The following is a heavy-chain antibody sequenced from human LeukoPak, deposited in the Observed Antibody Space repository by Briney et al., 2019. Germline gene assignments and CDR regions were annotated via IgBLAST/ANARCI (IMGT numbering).Heavy chain of an antibody. CDR3: ARHEQQLGDYFDY. D-gene: IGHD6-13*01. V-gene: IGHV4-59*08. CDR2: IYYSGST. Sequence: SETLSLTCTVSGGSISNYFWSWIRQPPGKGLEWIGYIYYSGSTNYNPSLKSRVTISVDTSKNQFSLKLSSVTAADTAVYYCARHEQQLGDYFDYWGQGTLVTVSS. J-gene: IGHJ4*02. CDR1: GGSISNYF.